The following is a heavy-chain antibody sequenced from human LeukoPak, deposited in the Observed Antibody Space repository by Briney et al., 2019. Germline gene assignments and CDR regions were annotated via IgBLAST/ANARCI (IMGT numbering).Heavy chain of an antibody. CDR2: IYYSGST. J-gene: IGHJ4*02. CDR1: GGSISSSSYY. Sequence: SQTLSLTCTVSGGSISSSSYYWGWIRQPPGKGLEWIGSIYYSGSTYYNPSLKSRVTISVDTSKNQFSLKLSSVTAADTAVYYCARDRIAAGAAGTPYFDYWGQGTLVTVSS. D-gene: IGHD6-13*01. CDR3: ARDRIAAGAAGTPYFDY. V-gene: IGHV4-39*07.